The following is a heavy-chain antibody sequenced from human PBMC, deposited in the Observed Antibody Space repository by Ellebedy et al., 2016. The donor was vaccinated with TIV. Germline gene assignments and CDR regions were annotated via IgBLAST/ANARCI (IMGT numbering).Heavy chain of an antibody. CDR2: ISACNGNT. CDR3: ARGATPVDY. D-gene: IGHD5-12*01. J-gene: IGHJ4*02. CDR1: GYTFRNHD. Sequence: AASVKVSCKASGYTFRNHDISWVRPAPGQGLEWMGRISACNGNTNNAQNLQGRVTMTTDTSTSTAYMELRSLRSDDTAVYYCARGATPVDYWGQGTLVTVSS. V-gene: IGHV1-18*01.